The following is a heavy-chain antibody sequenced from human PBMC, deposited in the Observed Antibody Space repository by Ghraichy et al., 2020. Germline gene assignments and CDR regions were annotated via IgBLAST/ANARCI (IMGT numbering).Heavy chain of an antibody. V-gene: IGHV3-23*01. CDR3: AKLQGPNYYYYGMDV. Sequence: GGSLRLSCAASGFTFSSYAVSWVRQAPGKGLEWVSLFSGSGHSTYYTDSVRGRFSISTDNSKNTLYLHMDSLRVEDTAVYYCAKLQGPNYYYYGMDVWGQGTTVTVSS. J-gene: IGHJ6*02. CDR1: GFTFSSYA. CDR2: FSGSGHST.